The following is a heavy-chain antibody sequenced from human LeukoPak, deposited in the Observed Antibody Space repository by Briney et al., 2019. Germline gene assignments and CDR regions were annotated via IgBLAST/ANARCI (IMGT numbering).Heavy chain of an antibody. CDR1: GYTFTSYG. V-gene: IGHV1-18*01. J-gene: IGHJ5*02. D-gene: IGHD2-15*01. CDR2: ISAYNGNT. CDR3: ARDVVVVVAATRSNWFDP. Sequence: ASVKVSCKASGYTFTSYGISWVRQAPGQGLEWMGWISAYNGNTNYAQKLRGRVTMTTDTSTSTAYMELRSLRSDDTAVYYCARDVVVVVAATRSNWFDPWGQGTLVTVSS.